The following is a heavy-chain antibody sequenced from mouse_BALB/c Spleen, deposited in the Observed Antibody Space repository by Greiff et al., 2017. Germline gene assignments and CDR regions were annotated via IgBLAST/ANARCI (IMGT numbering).Heavy chain of an antibody. CDR2: ISSGGSYT. J-gene: IGHJ2*01. V-gene: IGHV5-6*01. Sequence: DVHLVESGGDLVKPGGSLKLSCAASGFTFSSYGMSWVRQTPDKRLEWVATISSGGSYTYYPDSVKGRFTISRDNAKNTLYLQMSSLKSEDTAMYYCARHEITTEGLDYWGQGTTLTVSS. CDR3: ARHEITTEGLDY. D-gene: IGHD2-4*01. CDR1: GFTFSSYG.